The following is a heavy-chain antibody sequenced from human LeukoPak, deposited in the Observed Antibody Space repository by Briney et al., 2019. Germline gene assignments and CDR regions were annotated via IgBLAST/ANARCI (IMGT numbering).Heavy chain of an antibody. J-gene: IGHJ4*02. CDR3: AKVGHNMIPVFQV. Sequence: SQTLSLTCTVSCGSISSYGYYWTWIRQHPGKGLEWVGYITYSGSTYYSPSLRSRVTISVDTSKNQFSLKLSSVTAADTAVYYCAKVGHNMIPVFQVWRQGTLVTVSP. CDR2: ITYSGST. D-gene: IGHD3-16*01. V-gene: IGHV4-31*03. CDR1: CGSISSYGYY.